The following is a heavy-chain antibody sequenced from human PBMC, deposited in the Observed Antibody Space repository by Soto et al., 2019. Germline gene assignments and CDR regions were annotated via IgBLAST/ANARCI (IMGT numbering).Heavy chain of an antibody. D-gene: IGHD3-22*01. Sequence: PSETLSLTCTVSGGSISSYYWSWIRQPPGKGLEWIGSIYYSGSTNYNPSLKSRVTISVDTSKNQFSLKLSSVTAADTAVYYCARDNYYDSSGDWFDPWGQGTLVTVSS. CDR3: ARDNYYDSSGDWFDP. CDR2: IYYSGST. J-gene: IGHJ5*02. CDR1: GGSISSYY. V-gene: IGHV4-59*01.